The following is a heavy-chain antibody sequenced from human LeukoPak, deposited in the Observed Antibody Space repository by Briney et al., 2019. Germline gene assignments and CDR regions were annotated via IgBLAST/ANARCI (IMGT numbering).Heavy chain of an antibody. V-gene: IGHV3-53*01. CDR2: IYSGGST. Sequence: GGSLRLSCAASGFTFSSYWMHWVRQAPGKGLVWVSVIYSGGSTYYADSVKGRFTISRDKSKNTLYLQMNSLRAEDTAVYYCARMGGYYFDYWGQGTLVTVSS. CDR3: ARMGGYYFDY. J-gene: IGHJ4*02. CDR1: GFTFSSYW. D-gene: IGHD3-16*01.